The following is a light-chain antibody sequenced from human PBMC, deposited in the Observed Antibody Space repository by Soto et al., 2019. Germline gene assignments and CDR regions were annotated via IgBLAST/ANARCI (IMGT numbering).Light chain of an antibody. CDR3: QQSYSTPGT. J-gene: IGKJ3*01. CDR1: QSISSY. Sequence: DLQMTQSPSSLSASVGDRVTITCRASQSISSYLNWYQQKPGKAPKLLIYAASSLQSGVPSRFSGSGSGPDFTLTISSLQPEDFETYYCQQSYSTPGTFGPGTKVDIK. CDR2: AAS. V-gene: IGKV1-39*01.